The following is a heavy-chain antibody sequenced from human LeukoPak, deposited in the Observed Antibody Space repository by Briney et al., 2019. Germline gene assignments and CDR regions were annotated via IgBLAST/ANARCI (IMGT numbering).Heavy chain of an antibody. CDR2: ISGSGSST. CDR3: SFVGTSTTVY. CDR1: GFTFSDYS. J-gene: IGHJ4*02. Sequence: GGSLSLSCAASGFTFSDYSMNWVRQAPGKGLEWVSYISGSGSSTYYADSVRGRFTISRDNAKNSLYLQMNSLRDEDTAVYYCSFVGTSTTVYWGQGTLVTVSS. V-gene: IGHV3-48*02. D-gene: IGHD1-26*01.